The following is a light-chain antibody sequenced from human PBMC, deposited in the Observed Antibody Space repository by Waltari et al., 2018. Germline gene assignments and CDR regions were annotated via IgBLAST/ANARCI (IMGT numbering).Light chain of an antibody. CDR2: EAS. Sequence: VMTQSPPSLSVSPGQPASISCKSSQSLLHSDGKSYLCWYVQKPGQPPQLLIYEASNRLSGVPERFSGSGSGTLFTLKISRVEAEDVGIYYCMQRIQTPVTFGGGTKVEIK. CDR1: QSLLHSDGKSY. V-gene: IGKV2D-29*01. J-gene: IGKJ4*01. CDR3: MQRIQTPVT.